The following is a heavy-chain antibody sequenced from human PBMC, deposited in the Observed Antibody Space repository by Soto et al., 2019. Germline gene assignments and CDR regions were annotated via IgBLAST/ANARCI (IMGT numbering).Heavy chain of an antibody. V-gene: IGHV4-4*02. CDR3: SRDTYYYDTSGYYRPFRFDY. J-gene: IGHJ4*02. D-gene: IGHD3-22*01. CDR1: GGAISSSNW. Sequence: QVQLQESGPGLVKPSGTLSLTCAVSGGAISSSNWWSGVRQPPGKGMEWIGESYHSGSTYYNPSLKSRVTISVDTSKNLFSLKLSSVTAAATSVYYCSRDTYYYDTSGYYRPFRFDYWGPVNPGHRLL. CDR2: SYHSGST.